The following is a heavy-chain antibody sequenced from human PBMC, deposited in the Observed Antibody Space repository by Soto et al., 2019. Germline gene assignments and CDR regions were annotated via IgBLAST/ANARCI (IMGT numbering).Heavy chain of an antibody. CDR2: IIPIFGTA. V-gene: IGHV1-69*12. CDR3: ARKGAFYYDSSGPLTFDY. J-gene: IGHJ4*02. Sequence: QVQLVQSGAEVKKPGSSVKVSCKASGGTFSSYAISWVRQAPGQGLEWMGGIIPIFGTANYAQKFQGRVTMTADEATSTAYMELSSLRSEDTAVYYCARKGAFYYDSSGPLTFDYWGQGTLVTVSS. D-gene: IGHD3-22*01. CDR1: GGTFSSYA.